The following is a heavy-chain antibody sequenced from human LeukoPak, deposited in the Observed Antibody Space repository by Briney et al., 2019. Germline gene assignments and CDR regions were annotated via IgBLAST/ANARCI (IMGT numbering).Heavy chain of an antibody. V-gene: IGHV1-69*05. D-gene: IGHD3-10*01. CDR1: GGTFSSYA. J-gene: IGHJ5*02. CDR3: ASGSGSYHNWFDP. CDR2: IIPIFGTA. Sequence: SVKVSCKASGGTFSSYAISWVRQAPGQGLEGMGGIIPIFGTANYAQKFQGRVTITTDESTSTAYMELSSLRSEDTAVYYCASGSGSYHNWFDPWGQGTLVTVSS.